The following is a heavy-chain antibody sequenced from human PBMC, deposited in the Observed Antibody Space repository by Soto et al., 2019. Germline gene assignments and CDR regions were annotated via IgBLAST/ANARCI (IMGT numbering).Heavy chain of an antibody. D-gene: IGHD3-9*01. CDR2: INHSGST. Sequence: QVQLQQWGAGLLKPSETLSLTCAVYGGSFSGYYWSWIRQPPGKGLEWIGEINHSGSTNYNPSLKSRVTIAVDTSKNQFSLKLSSVIAADTAVYYCARGNRYYDILTGAPYYFDYWGQGTLVTVSS. V-gene: IGHV4-34*01. CDR1: GGSFSGYY. J-gene: IGHJ4*02. CDR3: ARGNRYYDILTGAPYYFDY.